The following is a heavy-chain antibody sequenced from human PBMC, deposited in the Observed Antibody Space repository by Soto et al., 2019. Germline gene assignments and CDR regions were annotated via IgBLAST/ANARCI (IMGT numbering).Heavy chain of an antibody. V-gene: IGHV3-74*01. CDR3: AIAPRYRMDV. CDR2: INSDGSSA. J-gene: IGHJ6*02. Sequence: EVQLVESGGGLVQPGGSLRLSCAASGFTFSSYWMHWVRQAPGNGLVWLSRINSDGSSATYADSVKGRFTISRDKAKSTLYLQMNSLRAEDTAMYYCAIAPRYRMDVWGQGITVTVSS. CDR1: GFTFSSYW.